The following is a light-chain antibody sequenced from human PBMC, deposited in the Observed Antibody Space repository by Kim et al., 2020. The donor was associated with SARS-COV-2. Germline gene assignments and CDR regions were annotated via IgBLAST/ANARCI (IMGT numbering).Light chain of an antibody. V-gene: IGKV1-27*01. CDR3: QKYNRASWT. CDR2: AAS. Sequence: DIQMTQSPSSLSASVGDRVTITCRASQSISNYLAWYQPKPGKVPKLLIYAASALQSGVPSRFSGSGSGTEFTLTISSLQPEDVATYYCQKYNRASWTFGQGTKVDIK. J-gene: IGKJ1*01. CDR1: QSISNY.